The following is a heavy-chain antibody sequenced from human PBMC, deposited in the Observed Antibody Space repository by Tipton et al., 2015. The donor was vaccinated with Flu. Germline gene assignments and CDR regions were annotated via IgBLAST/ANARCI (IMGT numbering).Heavy chain of an antibody. CDR2: VYYTGST. J-gene: IGHJ3*02. V-gene: IGHV4-59*12. Sequence: TLSLTCTVSGGSIRGYYWNWIRQFPGKGLEWIGFVYYTGSTNYKSSLKSRVSISLDTSKKQFSLKLTSVTAADAAVYYCARGPTVVTPVYAFDIWGQGTMVTVSS. D-gene: IGHD4-23*01. CDR3: ARGPTVVTPVYAFDI. CDR1: GGSIRGYY.